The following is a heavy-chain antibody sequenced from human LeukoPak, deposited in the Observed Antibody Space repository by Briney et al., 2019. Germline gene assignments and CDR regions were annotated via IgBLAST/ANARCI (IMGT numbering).Heavy chain of an antibody. V-gene: IGHV4-38-2*02. CDR2: IYHSGST. J-gene: IGHJ6*03. CDR3: AREKGPPVRSSYYMDV. CDR1: GYSISSGYY. Sequence: PSETLSLTCTVSGYSISSGYYWGWIRQPPGKGLEWIGGIYHSGSTYYNPSLKSRVTISVDTSKNQFSLKLSSVTAADTAVYYCAREKGPPVRSSYYMDVWGKGTTVTVSS. D-gene: IGHD4-17*01.